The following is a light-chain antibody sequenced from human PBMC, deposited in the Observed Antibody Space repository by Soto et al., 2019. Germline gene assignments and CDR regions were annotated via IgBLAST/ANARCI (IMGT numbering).Light chain of an antibody. CDR1: SGYSNYK. CDR2: VGTGGIEG. V-gene: IGLV9-49*01. CDR3: GADHGSGSTFVYV. J-gene: IGLJ1*01. Sequence: SVLTQPPSASASLGASVTLTCTLSSGYSNYKVDWYQQRPGKGPRFVMRVGTGGIEGSKGDGIPDRFSVLGSGLNRYLTIKNIQEEDESDYYCGADHGSGSTFVYVFGTGTKLTVL.